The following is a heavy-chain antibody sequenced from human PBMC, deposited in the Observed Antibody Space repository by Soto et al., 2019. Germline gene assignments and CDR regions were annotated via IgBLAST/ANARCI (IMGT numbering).Heavy chain of an antibody. V-gene: IGHV1-69*13. CDR2: IIPIFGTA. CDR1: GGTFSSYA. CDR3: AKAGPWVQLWFFSY. D-gene: IGHD5-18*01. J-gene: IGHJ4*02. Sequence: ASVKVSCKASGGTFSSYAISWVLQAPGQGLEWMGGIIPIFGTANYAQKFQGRVTITADESTSTAYMELSSLRSEDTAVYYCAKAGPWVQLWFFSYWGQGTLVTVSS.